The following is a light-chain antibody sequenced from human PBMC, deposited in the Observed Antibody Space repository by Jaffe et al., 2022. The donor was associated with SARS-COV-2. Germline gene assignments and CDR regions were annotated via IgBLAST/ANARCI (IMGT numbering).Light chain of an antibody. V-gene: IGLV4-60*03. J-gene: IGLJ3*02. CDR1: SGHSSYI. CDR3: ETEV. CDR2: LEGSGSY. Sequence: QPVLTQSSSASASLGSSVKLTCTLSSGHSSYIIAWHQQQPGKAPRYLMKLEGSGSYNKGSGVPDRFSGSSSGADRYLTISNLQSEDEADYYCETEVFGGGTKLTVL.